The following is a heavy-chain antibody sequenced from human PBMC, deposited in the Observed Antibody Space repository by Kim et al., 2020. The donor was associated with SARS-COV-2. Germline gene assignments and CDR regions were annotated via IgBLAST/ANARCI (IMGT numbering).Heavy chain of an antibody. V-gene: IGHV1-69*13. J-gene: IGHJ6*02. D-gene: IGHD6-13*01. Sequence: SVKVSCKASGGTFSSYAISWVRQAPGQGLEWMGGIIPIFGTANYAQKFQGRVTITADESTSTAYMELSSLRSEDTAVYYCARGYSSSWFEMSYYYYYGMDVWGQGTTVTVSS. CDR1: GGTFSSYA. CDR2: IIPIFGTA. CDR3: ARGYSSSWFEMSYYYYYGMDV.